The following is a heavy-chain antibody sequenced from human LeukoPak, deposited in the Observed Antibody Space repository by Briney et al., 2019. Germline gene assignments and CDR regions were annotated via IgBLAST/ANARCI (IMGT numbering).Heavy chain of an antibody. Sequence: ASVKVSCKVSGYTLTELSMHWVRQAPGQGLEWMGWINPNSGGTNYAQKFQGGVTMTRDTSISTAYMELSRLRSDDTAVYYCARGRFLEWLLFLDYWGQGTLVTVSS. J-gene: IGHJ4*02. CDR3: ARGRFLEWLLFLDY. CDR1: GYTLTELS. CDR2: INPNSGGT. V-gene: IGHV1-2*02. D-gene: IGHD3-3*01.